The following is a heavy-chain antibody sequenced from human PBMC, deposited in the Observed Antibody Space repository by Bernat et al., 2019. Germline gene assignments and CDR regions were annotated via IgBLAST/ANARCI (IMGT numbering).Heavy chain of an antibody. CDR1: GGPISSSYW. J-gene: IGHJ6*03. D-gene: IGHD3-10*01. CDR3: ARAVTMVQGRYYYMDV. V-gene: IGHV4-4*02. CDR2: IYHSGST. Sequence: QVQLQESGPGLVKPSGTLSLTCAVSGGPISSSYWWSWVRQPPGKGLEWIGEIYHSGSTNYNPTLKSRVTISVDKSKNQSSRKLSAVTAADTAVYYCARAVTMVQGRYYYMDVWSKGTTVTVSS.